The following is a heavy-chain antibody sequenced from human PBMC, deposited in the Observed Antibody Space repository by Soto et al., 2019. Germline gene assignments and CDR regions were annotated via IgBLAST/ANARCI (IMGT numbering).Heavy chain of an antibody. V-gene: IGHV3-23*01. Sequence: EVQLLESGGGLVQPGGSLRLSCAASGFTFSSYAMSWVRQAPGKGLEWVSAISGSGGSTYYADSVKGRFTISRDNSENTLYLQMNSLRAEDTAVYYCAKSRSPVRYSSSLFDYWGQGTLVTVSS. CDR2: ISGSGGST. CDR3: AKSRSPVRYSSSLFDY. J-gene: IGHJ4*02. CDR1: GFTFSSYA. D-gene: IGHD6-13*01.